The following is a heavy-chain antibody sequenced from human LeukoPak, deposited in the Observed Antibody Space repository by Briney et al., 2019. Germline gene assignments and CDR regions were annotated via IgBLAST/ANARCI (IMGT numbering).Heavy chain of an antibody. V-gene: IGHV4-39*01. CDR2: IYYSGST. D-gene: IGHD5/OR15-5a*01. CDR3: ASIYAGGFDY. J-gene: IGHJ4*02. Sequence: SETLSLTCTVSGGSISSSSYYWGWIRQPPGKGLEWIGSIYYSGSTYYSPSHKSRATISVDTSKNQFSLKLSAVTAADTSVYYCASIYAGGFDYWGQGTLVTVSS. CDR1: GGSISSSSYY.